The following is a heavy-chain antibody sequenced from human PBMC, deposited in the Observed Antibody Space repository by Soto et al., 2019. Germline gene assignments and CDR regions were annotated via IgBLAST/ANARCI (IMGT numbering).Heavy chain of an antibody. CDR2: ISAYNGNT. J-gene: IGHJ4*02. Sequence: QVQLVQSGAEVKKPGASVQVSCKASGYTFASYAISWMRQAPGQGLEWMGWISAYNGNTNYAQKLQGRVTMTPDTTTSTAYMQPRSLRSDDTAVYYCARDPPPPDYWGQGTLVTVSS. CDR1: GYTFASYA. CDR3: ARDPPPPDY. V-gene: IGHV1-18*01.